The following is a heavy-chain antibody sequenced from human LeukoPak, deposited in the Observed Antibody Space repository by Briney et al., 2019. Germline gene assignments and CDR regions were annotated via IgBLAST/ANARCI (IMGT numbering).Heavy chain of an antibody. CDR3: AKDFYGDYSGSCFDY. J-gene: IGHJ4*02. CDR1: GFTFSSYG. V-gene: IGHV3-30*02. CDR2: IRYDGSSK. D-gene: IGHD4-17*01. Sequence: PGGSLRLSCAASGFTFSSYGMHWVRQAPGKGLEWVAFIRYDGSSKYYADSVNGRFTISRDNSKNTLYLQMNSLRAEDTAVYYCAKDFYGDYSGSCFDYWGQGTLVTVSS.